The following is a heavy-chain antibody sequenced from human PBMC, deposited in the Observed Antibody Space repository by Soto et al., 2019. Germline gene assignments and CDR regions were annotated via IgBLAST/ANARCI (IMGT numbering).Heavy chain of an antibody. D-gene: IGHD3-10*01. CDR2: INAGNGNT. J-gene: IGHJ6*03. CDR1: GYTFTSYA. CDR3: ARDRYYGSGSYYIDKSPYYYYYYMDV. V-gene: IGHV1-3*01. Sequence: ASVKVSCKASGYTFTSYAMHWVRQAPGQRLEWMGWINAGNGNTKYSQKFQGRVTITRDTSASTAHMELSSLRSEDTAVYYCARDRYYGSGSYYIDKSPYYYYYYMDVWGKGTTVTVSS.